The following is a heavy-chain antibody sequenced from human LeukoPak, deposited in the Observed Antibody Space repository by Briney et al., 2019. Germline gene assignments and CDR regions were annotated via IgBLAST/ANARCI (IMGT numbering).Heavy chain of an antibody. V-gene: IGHV1-2*02. CDR3: ALGMTTVRDWFDP. D-gene: IGHD4-11*01. J-gene: IGHJ5*02. CDR2: INPNSGGT. Sequence: AAVKVSCKASGYTFTGYYMHWVRQAPGQGLEWMGWINPNSGGTNYAQKFQGRVTMTRDTSISTAYMELSRLRSDDTAVYYCALGMTTVRDWFDPWGQGTLVTVSS. CDR1: GYTFTGYY.